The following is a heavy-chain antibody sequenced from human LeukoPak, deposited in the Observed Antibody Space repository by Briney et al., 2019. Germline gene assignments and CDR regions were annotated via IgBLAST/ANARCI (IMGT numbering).Heavy chain of an antibody. CDR2: ISGSGSTI. Sequence: GGSLRLSCAASGFTFTSYEINWVRQAPGKGLEWVAYISGSGSTIYYADSVRGRFTISRDNAKNSLYLQMNSLRAEDTAVYYCARGGYGILDYWGQGTLVTVSS. V-gene: IGHV3-48*03. CDR3: ARGGYGILDY. J-gene: IGHJ4*02. CDR1: GFTFTSYE. D-gene: IGHD1-14*01.